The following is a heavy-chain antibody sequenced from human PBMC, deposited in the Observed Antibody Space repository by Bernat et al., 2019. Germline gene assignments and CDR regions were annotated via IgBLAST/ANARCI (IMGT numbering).Heavy chain of an antibody. J-gene: IGHJ4*02. D-gene: IGHD2-15*01. Sequence: EVQLVESGGGLVQPGGSLRLSCAASGSTFSDHYMDWVHQAPGKGLEWISRIRNKPNSYTTEYAASVKVRFTISRDDSKNSLYLQMNSLKTEDTAVYYFVRDAGYCSGGSCYNLFDSWGQGTLVTVSS. V-gene: IGHV3-72*01. CDR2: IRNKPNSYTT. CDR3: VRDAGYCSGGSCYNLFDS. CDR1: GSTFSDHY.